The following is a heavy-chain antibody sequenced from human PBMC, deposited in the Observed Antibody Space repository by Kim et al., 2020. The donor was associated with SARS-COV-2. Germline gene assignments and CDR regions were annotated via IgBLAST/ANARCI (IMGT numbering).Heavy chain of an antibody. V-gene: IGHV3-33*01. CDR2: IWYDGSNK. CDR1: GFTFSSYG. D-gene: IGHD4-17*01. J-gene: IGHJ6*02. CDR3: ARTTVTLGYYYYGMDV. Sequence: GGSLRLSCAASGFTFSSYGMHWVRQAPGKGLDWVAVIWYDGSNKYYADSVKGRFTISRDNSKNKPYLQMNSRRAEDTAVYYCARTTVTLGYYYYGMDVWGQGTTVTVS.